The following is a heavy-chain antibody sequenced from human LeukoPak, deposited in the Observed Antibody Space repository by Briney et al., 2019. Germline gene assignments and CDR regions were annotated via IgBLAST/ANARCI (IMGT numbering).Heavy chain of an antibody. CDR2: IYPGDSDT. Sequence: GESLKISCKGSGYSFTSYWIGWVRPMPGKGLEWMGIIYPGDSDTRYSPSFQGQVTISADKSISTAYLQWSSLKASDTAMYYCARLAAYCGGDCYPSGFDYWGQGTLVTVSS. J-gene: IGHJ4*02. V-gene: IGHV5-51*01. CDR1: GYSFTSYW. CDR3: ARLAAYCGGDCYPSGFDY. D-gene: IGHD2-21*02.